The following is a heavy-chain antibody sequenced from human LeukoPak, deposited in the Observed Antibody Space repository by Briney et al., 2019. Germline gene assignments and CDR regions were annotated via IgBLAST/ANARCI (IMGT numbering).Heavy chain of an antibody. CDR3: FKGRGDYGWDPFDI. D-gene: IGHD2-21*01. CDR1: GFTFSTYA. V-gene: IGHV3-30*04. CDR2: ISNDGNNK. J-gene: IGHJ3*02. Sequence: GGSLRLSCAASGFTFSTYAMHWVRQAPGKGLEWVADISNDGNNKFYADSVKGRFTISRDDSKHTLYLQMNSLRTEDTSVYYCFKGRGDYGWDPFDIWGPGTMVTVSS.